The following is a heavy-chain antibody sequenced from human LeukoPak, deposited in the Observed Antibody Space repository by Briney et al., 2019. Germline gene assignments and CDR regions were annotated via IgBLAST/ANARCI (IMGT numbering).Heavy chain of an antibody. D-gene: IGHD6-19*01. Sequence: GGSLRLSCAASGFTFSSYAMSWVRQALGKGLEWVSAISGSGGSKYYADSVKGRFTISRDNSKNTPYLQMNSLRAEDTAVYYCAKDHSSGWYDPFDIWGQGTMVTVSS. V-gene: IGHV3-23*01. J-gene: IGHJ3*02. CDR1: GFTFSSYA. CDR2: ISGSGGSK. CDR3: AKDHSSGWYDPFDI.